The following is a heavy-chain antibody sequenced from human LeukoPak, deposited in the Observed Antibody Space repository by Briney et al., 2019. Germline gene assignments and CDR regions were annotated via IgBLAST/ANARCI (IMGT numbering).Heavy chain of an antibody. J-gene: IGHJ4*02. Sequence: GGSLRLSCAASGFTFSSSSISWVRQAPGKGLEWVSAITDAVGSTHYADSVKGRFTISSDNSKNTVYLQMNSLRPEDRAVYYCAKEIFSGLLYIDYWGQGTLVTVSS. CDR1: GFTFSSSS. V-gene: IGHV3-23*01. CDR2: ITDAVGST. CDR3: AKEIFSGLLYIDY. D-gene: IGHD5-12*01.